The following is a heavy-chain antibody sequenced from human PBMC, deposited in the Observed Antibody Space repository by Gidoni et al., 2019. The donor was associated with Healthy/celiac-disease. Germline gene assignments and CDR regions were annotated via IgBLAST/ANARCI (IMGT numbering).Heavy chain of an antibody. CDR2: INHSGST. Sequence: QVQLQQWGAGRLKPSETLSLTCAVYGGSFSGYYWSWIRQPPGKGLAWIGEINHSGSTNCNPSLKSRVTISVDTSTNQFSLKLSSVTAADTAVYYCARGRPRGIGSRARWFDPWGQGTLVTVSS. J-gene: IGHJ5*02. D-gene: IGHD1-26*01. CDR3: ARGRPRGIGSRARWFDP. CDR1: GGSFSGYY. V-gene: IGHV4-34*01.